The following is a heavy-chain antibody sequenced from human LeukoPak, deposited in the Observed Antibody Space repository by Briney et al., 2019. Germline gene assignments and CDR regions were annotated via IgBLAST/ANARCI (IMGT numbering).Heavy chain of an antibody. CDR1: GGSISSYY. V-gene: IGHV4-59*01. J-gene: IGHJ5*02. CDR3: ARGLGYCSGDTCRNWFDP. D-gene: IGHD2-15*01. Sequence: PSETLSLTCTVSGGSISSYYWSWIRQPPGKGLEWIGYIYYSGSTNYNPSLKSRVTISVDTSKNQFSLKLNSVTAADTAMYYCARGLGYCSGDTCRNWFDPWGQGTLVTVSS. CDR2: IYYSGST.